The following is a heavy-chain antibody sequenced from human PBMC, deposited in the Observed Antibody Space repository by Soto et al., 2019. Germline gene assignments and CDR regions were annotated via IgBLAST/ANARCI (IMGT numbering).Heavy chain of an antibody. D-gene: IGHD3-10*01. CDR1: GFTFSDYV. CDR2: ISASGDQT. J-gene: IGHJ4*02. Sequence: EVHLLESRGGLVQPGGSLRLSCAASGFTFSDYVMYWFRQPPGRGLEWVSAISASGDQTFYADSVQGRFTISRDNFKNTQYLEMSRLRVEDTAVYYCAKIMIRGDFGGDYWGQGTLVTVSS. CDR3: AKIMIRGDFGGDY. V-gene: IGHV3-23*01.